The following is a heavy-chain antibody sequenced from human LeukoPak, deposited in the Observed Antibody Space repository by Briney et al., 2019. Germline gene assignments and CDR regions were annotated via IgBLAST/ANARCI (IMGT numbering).Heavy chain of an antibody. CDR1: GYTFTGYY. CDR2: INPNSGGT. D-gene: IGHD6-19*01. V-gene: IGHV1-2*02. CDR3: ARGQKIAVAGTGWFDP. J-gene: IGHJ5*02. Sequence: PGASVKVSCKASGYTFTGYYMHWVRQAPGQGLEWMGWINPNSGGTNYAQKFQGRVTMTRDTSICTAYMELSRLRSDDTAVYYCARGQKIAVAGTGWFDPWGQGTLVTVSS.